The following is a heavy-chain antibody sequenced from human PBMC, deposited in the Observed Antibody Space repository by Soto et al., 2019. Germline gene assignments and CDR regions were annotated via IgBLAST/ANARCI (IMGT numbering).Heavy chain of an antibody. J-gene: IGHJ4*02. CDR3: ARDRGYDYVWGSYRYSPPSFDY. Sequence: GGSLRLSCAASAFTFSSYEMNWVRQAPGKGLEWVSYISSSGSTIYYADSVKGRFTISRDNAKNSLYLQMNSLRAEDTAVYYCARDRGYDYVWGSYRYSPPSFDYWGQGTLVTVSS. CDR1: AFTFSSYE. D-gene: IGHD3-16*02. CDR2: ISSSGSTI. V-gene: IGHV3-48*03.